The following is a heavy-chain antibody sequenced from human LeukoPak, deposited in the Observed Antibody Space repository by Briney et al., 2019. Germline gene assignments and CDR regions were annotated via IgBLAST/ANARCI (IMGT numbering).Heavy chain of an antibody. V-gene: IGHV3-30-3*01. J-gene: IGHJ4*02. Sequence: GGSLRLSCAASGFTFSSYAMHWVRQAPGKGLEWVAVISYDGSDKYYADSVKGRFTISRDNSKDTLYLQMNSLRAEDTAVYYCATTPRDLGNEGYYWGQGTLVTVSS. D-gene: IGHD1-26*01. CDR2: ISYDGSDK. CDR1: GFTFSSYA. CDR3: ATTPRDLGNEGYY.